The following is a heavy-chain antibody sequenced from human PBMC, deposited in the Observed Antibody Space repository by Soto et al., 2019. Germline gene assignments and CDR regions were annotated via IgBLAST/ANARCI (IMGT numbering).Heavy chain of an antibody. Sequence: QVQLVQSGAEVKKPGASVKVSCKASGYTFTSYGISWVRQAPGQGLEWMGWISAYNGNTNYAQKLKGRVTMTKDTLTSTAYMELRSLRSDDTAVYYCARDGYCSSTSCSTPFDYWGQGTLVTVSS. V-gene: IGHV1-18*04. D-gene: IGHD2-2*03. CDR1: GYTFTSYG. J-gene: IGHJ4*02. CDR3: ARDGYCSSTSCSTPFDY. CDR2: ISAYNGNT.